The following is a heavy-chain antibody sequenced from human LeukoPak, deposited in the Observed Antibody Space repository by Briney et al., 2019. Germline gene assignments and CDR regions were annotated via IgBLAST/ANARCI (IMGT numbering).Heavy chain of an antibody. Sequence: GASVKVSCKASGYTFTGYYMHWVRQAPGQGLEWMGWINPDSGGTNYAQKFQGRVTMTRDTSISTAYMELSRLRSDDTAVYYCARVGVYMVRGPYDYWGQGTLVTVSS. CDR2: INPDSGGT. V-gene: IGHV1-2*02. CDR3: ARVGVYMVRGPYDY. CDR1: GYTFTGYY. D-gene: IGHD3-10*01. J-gene: IGHJ4*02.